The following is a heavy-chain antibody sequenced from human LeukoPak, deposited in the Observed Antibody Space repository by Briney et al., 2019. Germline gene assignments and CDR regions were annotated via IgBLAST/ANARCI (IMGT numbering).Heavy chain of an antibody. J-gene: IGHJ4*02. V-gene: IGHV3-33*06. CDR1: GFTFSQYG. CDR3: AKDAERGFDFSNSLES. D-gene: IGHD4-11*01. CDR2: IWNDGSDK. Sequence: PGRSLRLSCATPGFTFSQYGMHWVRQAPGEGLECGAVIWNDGSDKYYGDSVKGRFTISRDNSKNTVYLQMNSLRVEDTAVYYCAKDAERGFDFSNSLESWGQGTLVTVSS.